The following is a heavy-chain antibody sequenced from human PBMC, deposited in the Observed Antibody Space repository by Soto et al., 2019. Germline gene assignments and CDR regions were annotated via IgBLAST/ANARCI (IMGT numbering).Heavy chain of an antibody. J-gene: IGHJ6*02. CDR2: IYYSGST. CDR1: GGSISSYY. V-gene: IGHV4-59*01. Sequence: PSETLSLTCTVSGGSISSYYWSWIRQPPGKGLEWIGYIYYSGSTNYNPSLKSRVTISVDTSRNQFSLKLSSVTAADTAVYYCEGGSYDYVWGSYRYYIWSDPQRPIYGMDVWGQGTTVTVSS. D-gene: IGHD3-16*02. CDR3: EGGSYDYVWGSYRYYIWSDPQRPIYGMDV.